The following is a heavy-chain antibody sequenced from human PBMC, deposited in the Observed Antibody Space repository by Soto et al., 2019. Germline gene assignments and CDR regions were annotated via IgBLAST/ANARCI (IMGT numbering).Heavy chain of an antibody. CDR1: GGYISGGYYS. CDR3: ARGLYSSSDNWFDS. D-gene: IGHD6-6*01. CDR2: IYNSGST. V-gene: IGHV4-30-2*01. J-gene: IGHJ5*01. Sequence: SETLSLTCAVSGGYISGGYYSWSWIRQPPGKGLEWIGFIYNSGSTYYNSSLKSRVTISVDRSKNHFFLNLTSVTAADTAVYYCARGLYSSSDNWFDSWGQGTLVTVSS.